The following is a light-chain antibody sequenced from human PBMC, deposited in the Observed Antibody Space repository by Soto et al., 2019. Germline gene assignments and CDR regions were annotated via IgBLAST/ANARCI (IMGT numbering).Light chain of an antibody. CDR3: HSRA. Sequence: DIQMTQSPSTLSSSVLYIFTITCRASQSISNWLAWYQQKPGRAPKLLIYDASTLESGVPSRFSGSGSETEFTLTISRLQPDDFATYFCHSRAFGQGTRLEI. CDR1: QSISNW. J-gene: IGKJ5*01. CDR2: DAS. V-gene: IGKV1-5*01.